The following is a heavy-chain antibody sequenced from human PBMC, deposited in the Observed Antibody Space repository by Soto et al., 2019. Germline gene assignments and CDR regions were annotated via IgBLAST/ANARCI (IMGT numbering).Heavy chain of an antibody. D-gene: IGHD3-10*01. CDR3: ARQGYYSSKTYPPSRF. J-gene: IGHJ4*02. CDR1: GGSISSSYYY. CDR2: IYYIGNT. V-gene: IGHV4-39*01. Sequence: PSETLSLTCTVSGGSISSSYYYWGWIRQPPGKGLEWIGSIYYIGNTYYNPSLKSRVTISVDTSKNQFSLKLNSVTAADTAVYYCARQGYYSSKTYPPSRFCGQGTLVTFSS.